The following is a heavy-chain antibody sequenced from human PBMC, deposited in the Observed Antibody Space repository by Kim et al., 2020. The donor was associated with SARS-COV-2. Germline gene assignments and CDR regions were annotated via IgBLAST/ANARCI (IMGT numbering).Heavy chain of an antibody. V-gene: IGHV4-61*01. J-gene: IGHJ4*01. CDR3: ARDNTPTYGSGNFDF. CDR2: IYYTGST. D-gene: IGHD3-10*01. Sequence: SETLSLTCTVSGGSVSIGSYFWSWIRQPPGKGLEWIGYIYYTGSTNYNPSLKSRVTISVDTSKNQFSLKLSSVTAADTAVYYCARDNTPTYGSGNFDFWG. CDR1: GGSVSIGSYF.